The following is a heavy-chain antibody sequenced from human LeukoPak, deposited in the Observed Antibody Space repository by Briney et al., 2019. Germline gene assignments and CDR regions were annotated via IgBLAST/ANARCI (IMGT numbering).Heavy chain of an antibody. D-gene: IGHD6-13*01. Sequence: SETLSLTCTVSGGSISSYYWSWIRQPPGKGLEWIGYIYYSGSTYYNPSLKSRVTISVDTSKNQFSLKLSSVTAADTAVYYCARGAGYSSSWYRFDYYYYGMDAWGQGTTVTVSS. V-gene: IGHV4-59*12. J-gene: IGHJ6*02. CDR1: GGSISSYY. CDR3: ARGAGYSSSWYRFDYYYYGMDA. CDR2: IYYSGST.